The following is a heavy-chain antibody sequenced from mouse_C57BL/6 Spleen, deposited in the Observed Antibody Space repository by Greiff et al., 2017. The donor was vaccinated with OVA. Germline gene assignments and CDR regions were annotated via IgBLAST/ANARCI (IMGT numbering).Heavy chain of an antibody. Sequence: QVQLKESGPELVKPGASVKISCKASGYAFSSSWMNWVKQRPGKGLEWIGRIYPGDGDTNYNGKFKGKATLTADKSSSTAYMQLSSLTSEDSAVYFCARHGNYWYFDVWGTGTTVTVSS. J-gene: IGHJ1*03. CDR3: ARHGNYWYFDV. V-gene: IGHV1-82*01. CDR2: IYPGDGDT. CDR1: GYAFSSSW. D-gene: IGHD2-1*01.